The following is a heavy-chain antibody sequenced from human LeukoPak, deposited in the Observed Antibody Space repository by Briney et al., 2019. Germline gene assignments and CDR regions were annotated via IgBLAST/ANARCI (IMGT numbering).Heavy chain of an antibody. CDR2: ISGSGGST. J-gene: IGHJ6*03. CDR1: GFTFSSYG. D-gene: IGHD2-2*01. CDR3: AKDSRYYYYMDV. V-gene: IGHV3-23*01. Sequence: PGGSLRLSCAASGFTFSSYGMSWVRQAPGKGLEWVSAISGSGGSTYYADSVKGRFTISRDNSKNTLYLQMNSLRAGDTAVYYCAKDSRYYYYMDVWGKGTTVTVSS.